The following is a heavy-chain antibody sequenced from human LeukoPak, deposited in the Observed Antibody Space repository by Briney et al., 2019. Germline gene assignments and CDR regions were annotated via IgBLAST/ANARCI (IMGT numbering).Heavy chain of an antibody. CDR1: GFTFSSYG. Sequence: GGSLRLSCAASGFTFSSYGIHWVRQAPGKGLEWVSFIRYDGTNKWYADSVKGRFTISRDNSKNTLYLQMNSLRVEDTAMYHCAKDRDYGDYTSAYYYYMDVWGNGTTVTVSS. V-gene: IGHV3-30*02. D-gene: IGHD4-17*01. J-gene: IGHJ6*03. CDR2: IRYDGTNK. CDR3: AKDRDYGDYTSAYYYYMDV.